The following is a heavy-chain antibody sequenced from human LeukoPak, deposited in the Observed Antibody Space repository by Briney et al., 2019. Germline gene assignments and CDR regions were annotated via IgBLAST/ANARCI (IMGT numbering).Heavy chain of an antibody. J-gene: IGHJ4*02. CDR1: GGSLSGYY. CDR2: IKERERT. D-gene: IGHD5-24*01. Sequence: SETLSLTCAVYGGSLSGYYWTWIRQPPGKGLEWVGEIKERERTNYNPSLKSRVTISIDTSKSQFSLKLTPVTAADTAVYYCAREGLRNVHNPLGYWGQGTLVTVPS. V-gene: IGHV4-34*01. CDR3: AREGLRNVHNPLGY.